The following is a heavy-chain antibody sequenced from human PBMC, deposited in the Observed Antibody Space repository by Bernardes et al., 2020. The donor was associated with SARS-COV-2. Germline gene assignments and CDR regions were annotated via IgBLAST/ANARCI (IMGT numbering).Heavy chain of an antibody. Sequence: SETLSLTCIVSGGSISTSSYYWGWIRQPPGKGLEWIGSIYYSGRTYYNPSLKSRVNISVDTSKNQFSLKLSSGTAADTAVYYCARLGHCSNGVCHAPGLYFDYWGQGTLVTVSS. CDR1: GGSISTSSYY. V-gene: IGHV4-39*01. CDR2: IYYSGRT. CDR3: ARLGHCSNGVCHAPGLYFDY. D-gene: IGHD2-8*01. J-gene: IGHJ4*02.